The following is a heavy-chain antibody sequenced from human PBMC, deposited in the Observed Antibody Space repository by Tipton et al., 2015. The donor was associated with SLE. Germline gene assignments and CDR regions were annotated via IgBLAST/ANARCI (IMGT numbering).Heavy chain of an antibody. CDR1: GFTFSSYG. J-gene: IGHJ5*02. CDR3: AKGELERRGTWYDP. V-gene: IGHV3-33*06. D-gene: IGHD1-1*01. Sequence: SLRLSCAASGFTFSSYGMHWVRQAPGKGLEWVAVIWYDGSNKYYADSVKGRFTISRDNSKNTLYLQMNSLRVEDTAVYYCAKGELERRGTWYDPWGQGTLVTVSS. CDR2: IWYDGSNK.